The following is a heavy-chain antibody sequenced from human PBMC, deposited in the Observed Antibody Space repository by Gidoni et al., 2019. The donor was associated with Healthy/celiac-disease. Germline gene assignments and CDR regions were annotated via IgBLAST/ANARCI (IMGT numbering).Heavy chain of an antibody. Sequence: EVQLVEYGGGLVKPGGSLRLSCAASGFTFSNAWMSWVRQAPGKGLEWVGRIKSKTDGGTTDYAAPVKGRFTISRDDSKNTLYLQMNSLKTEDTAVYYCTVPGIAAAGNDYYYGMDVWGQGTTVTVSS. CDR2: IKSKTDGGTT. D-gene: IGHD6-13*01. V-gene: IGHV3-15*01. J-gene: IGHJ6*02. CDR3: TVPGIAAAGNDYYYGMDV. CDR1: GFTFSNAW.